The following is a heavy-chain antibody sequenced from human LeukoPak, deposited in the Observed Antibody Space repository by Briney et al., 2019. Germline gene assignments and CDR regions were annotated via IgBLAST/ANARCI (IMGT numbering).Heavy chain of an antibody. J-gene: IGHJ3*02. V-gene: IGHV5-51*01. D-gene: IGHD3-22*01. Sequence: GEPLKISYKGSGYSFTSYWIGWVRPMPGKGLEWMGIIYPGDSDTRYSPSFQGQVTISADKSISTAYLQWSSLKASDTAMYYCARHGPHDSSGYTNAFDIWGQGTMVTVSS. CDR1: GYSFTSYW. CDR2: IYPGDSDT. CDR3: ARHGPHDSSGYTNAFDI.